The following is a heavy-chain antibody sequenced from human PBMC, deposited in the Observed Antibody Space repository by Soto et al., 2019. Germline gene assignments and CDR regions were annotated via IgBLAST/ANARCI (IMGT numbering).Heavy chain of an antibody. CDR1: GFTFSSYW. D-gene: IGHD2-21*01. CDR3: ARDPTRPYYAYCGGDCYSPTFDY. Sequence: GGSLRLSCAASGFTFSSYWMSWVRQAPGKGLEWVANIKQDGSEKYYVDSVKGRFTISRDNAKNSLYLQMNSLRAEDTAVYYCARDPTRPYYAYCGGDCYSPTFDYWGQGTLVTVSS. V-gene: IGHV3-7*01. CDR2: IKQDGSEK. J-gene: IGHJ4*02.